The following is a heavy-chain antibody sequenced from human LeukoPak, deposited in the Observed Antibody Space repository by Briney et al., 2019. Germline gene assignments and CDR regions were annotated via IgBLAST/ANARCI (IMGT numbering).Heavy chain of an antibody. CDR3: ARSPVVPAAIGYYYYYMDV. Sequence: SETLSLTCTVSGGSISSSSYYWGWIRQPPGKGLEWIGSIYYSGSTYYNPSLKSRVTISVDTSKNQFSLTLSSVAAADTAVYYCARSPVVPAAIGYYYYYMDVWGKGTTVTVSS. CDR1: GGSISSSSYY. V-gene: IGHV4-39*01. J-gene: IGHJ6*03. D-gene: IGHD2-2*01. CDR2: IYYSGST.